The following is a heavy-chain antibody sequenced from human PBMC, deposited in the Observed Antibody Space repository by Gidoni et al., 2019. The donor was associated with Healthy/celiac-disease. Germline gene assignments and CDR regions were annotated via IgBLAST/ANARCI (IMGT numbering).Heavy chain of an antibody. V-gene: IGHV4-34*01. CDR2: INHSGST. J-gene: IGHJ4*02. Sequence: QVQLQQWGAGLLKPSETLSLTCAVYGGSCSGYYWSWIRRPPGKGLEWIGEINHSGSTNYNPSLKSRVTISVDTSKNQFSLKLSSVTAADTAVYYCARQKRYSYGYRPFDYWGQGTLVTVSS. CDR1: GGSCSGYY. D-gene: IGHD5-18*01. CDR3: ARQKRYSYGYRPFDY.